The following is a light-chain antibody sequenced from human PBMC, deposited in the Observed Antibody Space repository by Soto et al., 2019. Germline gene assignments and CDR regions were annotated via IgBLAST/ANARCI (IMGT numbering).Light chain of an antibody. J-gene: IGLJ1*01. V-gene: IGLV2-14*03. CDR3: SSNTTSNTRQIV. Sequence: QSALTQPASVSGSPGQSITISCTGTSSDVGGYNYVSWYQHHPGKAPKLMIYDVSNRPSGISNRFSGSKSGNTASLTISGLQPEYEGDYYCSSNTTSNTRQIVFGTGTKVTVL. CDR1: SSDVGGYNY. CDR2: DVS.